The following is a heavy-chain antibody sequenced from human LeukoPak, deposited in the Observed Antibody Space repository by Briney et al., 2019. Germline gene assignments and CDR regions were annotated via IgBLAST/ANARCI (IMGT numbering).Heavy chain of an antibody. CDR3: ASSPRAPHFYYSSGTRGGY. V-gene: IGHV4-34*01. CDR2: INHSGST. Sequence: PSETLSLTCAVYGGSFSGYYRSWIRQPPGKGLEWIGEINHSGSTNYNPSLKSRVTISVDTSKNQFSLKLSSVTAADTAVYYCASSPRAPHFYYSSGTRGGYWGQGTLVTVSS. J-gene: IGHJ4*02. D-gene: IGHD3-22*01. CDR1: GGSFSGYY.